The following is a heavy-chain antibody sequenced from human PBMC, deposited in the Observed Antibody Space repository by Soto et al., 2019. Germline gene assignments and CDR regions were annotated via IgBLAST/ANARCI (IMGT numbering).Heavy chain of an antibody. CDR3: AREQDTAMVLNYYYYGMDV. Sequence: SETLSLTCAVYGGSFSGYYWSWIRQPPGKGLEWIGEINHSGSTNYNPSLKSRVTISVDTSKNQFSLKLSSVTAADTAVYYCAREQDTAMVLNYYYYGMDVWGQGTTGTVSS. J-gene: IGHJ6*02. D-gene: IGHD5-18*01. CDR2: INHSGST. V-gene: IGHV4-34*01. CDR1: GGSFSGYY.